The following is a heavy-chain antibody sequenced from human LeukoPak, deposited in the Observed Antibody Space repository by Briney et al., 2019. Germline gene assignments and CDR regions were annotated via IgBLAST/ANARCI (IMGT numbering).Heavy chain of an antibody. CDR2: IYYSGST. CDR1: GGSISSYY. CDR3: ARRAAGTEFDY. V-gene: IGHV4-59*01. D-gene: IGHD6-19*01. J-gene: IGHJ4*02. Sequence: SETLSLTCTVSGGSISSYYWIWIRQPPGKGLEWIGYIYYSGSTNYNPSLKSRVTISVDTSKNQFSLKLSSVTAADTAVYYCARRAAGTEFDYWGQGTLVTVSS.